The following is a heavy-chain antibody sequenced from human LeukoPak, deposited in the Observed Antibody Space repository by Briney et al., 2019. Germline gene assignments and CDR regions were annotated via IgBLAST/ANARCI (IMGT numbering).Heavy chain of an antibody. CDR3: ARSLSTAGIDY. D-gene: IGHD2-2*01. CDR2: VFHSGTT. J-gene: IGHJ4*02. CDR1: GYSISSGRY. V-gene: IGHV4-38-2*01. Sequence: PSEPLSLTCAVSGYSISSGRYWGRIRQPPGKGLEWIGSVFHSGTTYYNLSLKSRVTISVDTSKNQFSLNLRSVTAADTAVYYCARSLSTAGIDYWGQGTLVTVSS.